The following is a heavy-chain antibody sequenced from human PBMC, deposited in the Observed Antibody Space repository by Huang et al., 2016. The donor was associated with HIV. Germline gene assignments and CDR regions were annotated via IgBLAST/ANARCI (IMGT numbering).Heavy chain of an antibody. Sequence: EVQLVQSGAEVKKPGESLKISCKGSGYSFTSNWIGWVRQMPGKGLELIGMSFPSDSDTRYSPSFQRQVTISADKSITTAYLQWSSLKASDTARYYCTRLSSDGKNYFDPWGQGSLVTVSS. J-gene: IGHJ5*02. D-gene: IGHD1-7*01. CDR3: TRLSSDGKNYFDP. CDR2: SFPSDSDT. CDR1: GYSFTSNW. V-gene: IGHV5-51*03.